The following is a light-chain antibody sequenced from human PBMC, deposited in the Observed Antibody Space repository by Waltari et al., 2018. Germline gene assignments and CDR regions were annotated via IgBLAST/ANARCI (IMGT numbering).Light chain of an antibody. Sequence: IVLTQSRGTLSLSPGERATLACWASQRGSRALSWDLQTPGQAPRLLIYGASNRATGSPDRVSGSGSGTDFSLIISRLEPEDGAVYYCQHDVSLPVTFGQGTKGEIK. CDR1: QRGSRA. J-gene: IGKJ1*01. V-gene: IGKV3-20*01. CDR2: GAS. CDR3: QHDVSLPVT.